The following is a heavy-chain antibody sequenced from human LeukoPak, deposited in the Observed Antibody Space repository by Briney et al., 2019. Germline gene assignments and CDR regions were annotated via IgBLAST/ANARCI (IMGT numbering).Heavy chain of an antibody. CDR1: GGSISSYY. Sequence: SETLSFNCTVSGGSISSYYWSWIRQPPGKGLEWIGYIYYSGSTNYNPSLKSRVTISVDTSKNQFSLKLSSVTAADTAVYYCARDVQLWGRSYGMDVWGQGTTVTVSS. CDR3: ARDVQLWGRSYGMDV. V-gene: IGHV4-59*01. CDR2: IYYSGST. J-gene: IGHJ6*02. D-gene: IGHD5-18*01.